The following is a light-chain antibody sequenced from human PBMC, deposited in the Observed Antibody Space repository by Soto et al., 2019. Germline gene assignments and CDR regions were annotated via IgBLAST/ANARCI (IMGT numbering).Light chain of an antibody. Sequence: DIQMTKSPSSLSASVGDRVTITCRARQSISTYLNWYQQKPGKAPKLLLYAASSLQSGVPSRFGGSGSGTDFTLTISSLQPEDLATYYCQQSYSTPRTFGQGTKVEIK. CDR3: QQSYSTPRT. J-gene: IGKJ1*01. CDR2: AAS. V-gene: IGKV1-39*01. CDR1: QSISTY.